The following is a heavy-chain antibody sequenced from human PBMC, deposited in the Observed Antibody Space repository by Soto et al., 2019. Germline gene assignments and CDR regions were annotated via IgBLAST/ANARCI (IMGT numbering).Heavy chain of an antibody. Sequence: QVQLVESGGGVVQPGRSLILSCAASGFTFSSYGMHWVRQAPGKGLEWGAVISYDGSNKYYADSVKGRFTISRDNYKNTLYLQMNSLRAEDTAVYYCAKDAPTNCHYYYYGMDVWGQGTTVTVSS. CDR3: AKDAPTNCHYYYYGMDV. V-gene: IGHV3-30*18. D-gene: IGHD7-27*01. CDR1: GFTFSSYG. J-gene: IGHJ6*02. CDR2: ISYDGSNK.